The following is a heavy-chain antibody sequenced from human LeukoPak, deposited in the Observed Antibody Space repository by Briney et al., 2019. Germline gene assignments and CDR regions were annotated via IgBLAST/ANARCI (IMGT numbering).Heavy chain of an antibody. J-gene: IGHJ4*02. D-gene: IGHD2-2*01. V-gene: IGHV6-1*01. CDR2: TYYRSKWYN. CDR1: GDXVSSNSA. Sequence: SQTLSLTCAISGDXVSSNSAWNWIRQSPSRGLEWLGRTYYRSKWYNDYAVSVKSRITINPDTSKNQFSLHLNSVTPEDTAVYYCARALTKASAAMPFNYWGQGTLVTVSS. CDR3: ARALTKASAAMPFNY.